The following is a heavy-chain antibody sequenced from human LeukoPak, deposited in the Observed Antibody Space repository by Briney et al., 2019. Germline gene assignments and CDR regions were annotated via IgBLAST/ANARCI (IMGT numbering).Heavy chain of an antibody. Sequence: GGSLRLSCVASGFTFSTPATGWVRQAPGKGLEWVSTISGSGSDTYYADSVKGWFTISRDNSKNTLYLQMNSLRAEDTAVYYCATTIGGYNYGPSFDYWGQGTLVTVSS. J-gene: IGHJ4*02. CDR2: ISGSGSDT. D-gene: IGHD5-18*01. CDR3: ATTIGGYNYGPSFDY. V-gene: IGHV3-23*01. CDR1: GFTFSTPA.